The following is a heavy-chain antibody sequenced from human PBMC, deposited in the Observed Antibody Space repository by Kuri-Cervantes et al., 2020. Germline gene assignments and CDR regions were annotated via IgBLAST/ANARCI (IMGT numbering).Heavy chain of an antibody. CDR1: GYTFTSYD. CDR3: ARGCSGGSCYVFDY. CDR2: MNPNSGNT. J-gene: IGHJ4*02. D-gene: IGHD2-15*01. V-gene: IGHV1-8*02. Sequence: ASVKVSCKASGYTFTSYDINWVRQATGQGLEWMGWMNPNSGNTGYAQKFQGRVTMTRNTSISTAYMELNSLRAEDTAVYYCARGCSGGSCYVFDYWGQGTLVTVSS.